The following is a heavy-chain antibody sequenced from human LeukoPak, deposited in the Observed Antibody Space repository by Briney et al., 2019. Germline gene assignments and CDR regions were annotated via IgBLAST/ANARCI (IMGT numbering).Heavy chain of an antibody. V-gene: IGHV5-51*01. Sequence: GESLKISCKGSGYSFTRNWIGWVRQMPGKGLEWMGIIYPGDSDTRYSPSFQGQVTISADKSISTAYLQWSSLQASDTAMYFCAKLGSSSEYWFDPWGQGTLVTVSS. CDR3: AKLGSSSEYWFDP. J-gene: IGHJ5*02. CDR2: IYPGDSDT. CDR1: GYSFTRNW. D-gene: IGHD6-6*01.